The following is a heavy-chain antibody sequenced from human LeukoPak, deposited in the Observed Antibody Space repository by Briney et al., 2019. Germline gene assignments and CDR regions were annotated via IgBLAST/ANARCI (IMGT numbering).Heavy chain of an antibody. CDR3: AIRPGVVVAATLPDAFDI. CDR1: GGSISSSSYY. CDR2: IYYSGST. D-gene: IGHD2-15*01. Sequence: SETLSLTCTVSGGSISSSSYYWGWIRQPPGKGLEWIGSIYYSGSTYYNPSLKSRVTISVDTSKNQFSLKLSSVTAADTAVYYCAIRPGVVVAATLPDAFDIWGQGTMVTVSS. J-gene: IGHJ3*02. V-gene: IGHV4-39*01.